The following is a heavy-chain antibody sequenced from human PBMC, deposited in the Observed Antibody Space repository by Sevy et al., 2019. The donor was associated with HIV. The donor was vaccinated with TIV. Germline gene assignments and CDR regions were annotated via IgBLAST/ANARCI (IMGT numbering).Heavy chain of an antibody. CDR2: ISSSSSYI. V-gene: IGHV3-21*01. D-gene: IGHD3-22*01. CDR1: GFTFSSYS. CDR3: ASRMYYYDSSGYYPWYFDY. Sequence: GGSLRLSCAASGFTFSSYSMNWVRQAPGKGLEWVSSISSSSSYIYYADSVKGRFTISRDNAKNSLYLQMNSLRAEDTAVYYWASRMYYYDSSGYYPWYFDYWGQGTLVTVSS. J-gene: IGHJ4*02.